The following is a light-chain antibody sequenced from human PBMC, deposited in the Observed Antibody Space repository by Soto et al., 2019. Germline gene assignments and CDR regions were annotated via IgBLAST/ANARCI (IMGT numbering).Light chain of an antibody. CDR2: EVS. CDR3: SSFAGSPVV. V-gene: IGLV2-8*01. Sequence: QSVLPQPPSASGSPGQSVTITCSGTSSDVGEENYVSWYQQHPGKVPKLILYEVSKRPSGVPDRFSGSRSGNTASLTVSGRQAEDEADYYCSSFAGSPVVFGGGTKLTVL. CDR1: SSDVGEENY. J-gene: IGLJ2*01.